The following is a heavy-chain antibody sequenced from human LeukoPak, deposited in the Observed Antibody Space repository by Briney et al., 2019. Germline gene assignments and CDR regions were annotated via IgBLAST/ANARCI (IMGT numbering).Heavy chain of an antibody. CDR2: IKQDGSEK. V-gene: IGHV3-7*01. D-gene: IGHD3-16*01. J-gene: IGHJ3*02. CDR3: ARDWSAVGGFNAFDI. Sequence: PGGSLRLSCAASGFTFSSYWMSWVRQAPGKGLEWVANIKQDGSEKYYVDSVKGRFTISRDNAKNSLYLQMNSLRAEDTAVYYCARDWSAVGGFNAFDIWGQGTMVTVSS. CDR1: GFTFSSYW.